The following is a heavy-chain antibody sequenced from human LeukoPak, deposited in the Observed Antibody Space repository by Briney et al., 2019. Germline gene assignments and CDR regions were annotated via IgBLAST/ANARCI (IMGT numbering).Heavy chain of an antibody. J-gene: IGHJ3*02. Sequence: RGSLRLSCAASGFTFSSYWMSWVRQAPGKGLEWVANIRQDESEKYYVDSVKGRFTISRDNAKNSLYLQMNSLRAEDTAVYYCARAAATHYDSSGYYPDAFDIWGQGTMVTVSS. D-gene: IGHD3-22*01. V-gene: IGHV3-7*01. CDR2: IRQDESEK. CDR3: ARAAATHYDSSGYYPDAFDI. CDR1: GFTFSSYW.